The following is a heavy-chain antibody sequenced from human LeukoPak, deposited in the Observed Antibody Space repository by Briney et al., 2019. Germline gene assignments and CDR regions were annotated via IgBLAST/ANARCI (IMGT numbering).Heavy chain of an antibody. CDR2: IYTSGGT. D-gene: IGHD3-10*01. CDR3: AGGHYYGSGSTLDY. J-gene: IGHJ4*02. V-gene: IGHV4-4*09. Sequence: SETLSLTCTVSGGSISSYYWSWIRQPPGKGLEWIGYIYTSGGTNYNPSLKSRVTISVDTSKNQFSLKLSSVTAADTAVYYCAGGHYYGSGSTLDYWGQGTLVTVSS. CDR1: GGSISSYY.